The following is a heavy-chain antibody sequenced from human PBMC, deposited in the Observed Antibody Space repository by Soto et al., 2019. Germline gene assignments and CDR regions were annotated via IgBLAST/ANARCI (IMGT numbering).Heavy chain of an antibody. D-gene: IGHD3-22*01. J-gene: IGHJ4*02. V-gene: IGHV1-69*13. CDR1: GGTFSSYA. CDR2: IIPFFGTA. CDR3: ARPASEYYYDSSGYSFDY. Sequence: SVKVSCKASGGTFSSYAISWVRQAPGQGLEWMGGIIPFFGTANYAQKFQGRVTITADESTSTAYMELSSLRSEDTAVYYCARPASEYYYDSSGYSFDYWGQGTMVTVYS.